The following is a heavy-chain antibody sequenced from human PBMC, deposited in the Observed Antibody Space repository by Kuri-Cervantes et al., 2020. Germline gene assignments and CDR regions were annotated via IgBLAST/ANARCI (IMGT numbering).Heavy chain of an antibody. Sequence: SGPTLVKPTQTLTLTCTFSGFSLTTSGMYVNWVRQPPGKALEWLALIDWDDDKYYRTSLKTRLTISKDTSKNQVVLTMTNVDPADTATYFCARSYDSSGYPYWYFDLWGRGTLVTVSS. J-gene: IGHJ2*01. CDR2: IDWDDDK. V-gene: IGHV2-70*20. CDR1: GFSLTTSGMY. CDR3: ARSYDSSGYPYWYFDL. D-gene: IGHD3-22*01.